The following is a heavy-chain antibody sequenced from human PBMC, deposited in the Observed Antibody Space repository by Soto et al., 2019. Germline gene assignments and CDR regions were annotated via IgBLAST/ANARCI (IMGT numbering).Heavy chain of an antibody. CDR3: ATTRGLAVGGSFDY. V-gene: IGHV4-39*01. CDR2: FYDGNT. D-gene: IGHD3-10*01. CDR1: GGSISRGDYY. J-gene: IGHJ4*02. Sequence: SETLSLTCTVSGGSISRGDYYWAWIRQPPGKGLEWVGTFYDGNTYHNPSLRSRITIAVDTSKNQFSLKLNSVAAADTAFYYCATTRGLAVGGSFDYWGQGMLVTVSS.